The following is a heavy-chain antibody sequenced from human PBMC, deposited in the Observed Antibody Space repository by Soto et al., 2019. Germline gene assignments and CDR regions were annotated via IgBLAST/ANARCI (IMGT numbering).Heavy chain of an antibody. CDR1: GFTFSSYA. J-gene: IGHJ3*02. CDR2: ISGSGGST. CDR3: ANSNRGATIFQVTDTFDS. Sequence: GGSLRLSCAASGFTFSSYAMSWVRQAPGKGLEWVSAISGSGGSTYYADSVKGRFTISRDNSKNTLYLQMNSLRAEDTAVYYCANSNRGATIFQVTDTFDSWGQGTTVTVSS. V-gene: IGHV3-23*01. D-gene: IGHD5-12*01.